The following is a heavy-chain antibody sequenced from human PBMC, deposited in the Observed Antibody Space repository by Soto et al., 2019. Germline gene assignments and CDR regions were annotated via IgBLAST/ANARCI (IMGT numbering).Heavy chain of an antibody. D-gene: IGHD3-10*01. Sequence: DVQLVESGGDLVQPGGSLRLSCAASGFTFSNYDMQWVRQVTGKGLEWVSSIGKGGDTHYADSVKGRFTISRENAKNSLYLQMSSLRAGDTAVYYCVRDPAGHGMDVWGQATTVTVSS. J-gene: IGHJ6*02. CDR1: GFTFSNYD. CDR2: IGKGGDT. CDR3: VRDPAGHGMDV. V-gene: IGHV3-13*01.